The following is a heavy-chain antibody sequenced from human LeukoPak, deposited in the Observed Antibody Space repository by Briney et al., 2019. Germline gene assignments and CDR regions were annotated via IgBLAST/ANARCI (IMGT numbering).Heavy chain of an antibody. CDR1: GYTFTSYG. CDR3: AREVLNRRHIVVVPAAPIFDY. CDR2: ISAYNGNT. J-gene: IGHJ4*02. D-gene: IGHD2-2*01. Sequence: ASVKVSCKASGYTFTSYGISWVRQAPGQGLEWMGWISAYNGNTNYAQKLQGRVTMTTDTSTSTAYMELRSLRSDDTAVYYCAREVLNRRHIVVVPAAPIFDYWGQGTLVTVSS. V-gene: IGHV1-18*01.